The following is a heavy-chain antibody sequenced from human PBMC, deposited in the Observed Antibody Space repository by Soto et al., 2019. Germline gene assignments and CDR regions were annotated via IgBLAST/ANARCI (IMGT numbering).Heavy chain of an antibody. CDR1: GFSLSTTGVG. CDR2: IYWDDDK. D-gene: IGHD3-10*01. CDR3: ARRKIRGLYYFDE. Sequence: QITLKESGPTLVKPTQTLTLTCTFSGFSLSTTGVGVGWVRQPPGKALEWLALIYWDDDKHYSPSLRSRRTITKDTTKNQTALTVTNMDPGDVATYYCARRKIRGLYYFDELGQGILVTVSS. V-gene: IGHV2-5*02. J-gene: IGHJ4*02.